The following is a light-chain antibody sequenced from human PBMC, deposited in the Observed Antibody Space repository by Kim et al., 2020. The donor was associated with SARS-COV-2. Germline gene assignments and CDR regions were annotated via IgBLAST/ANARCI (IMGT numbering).Light chain of an antibody. Sequence: ASVGDRVTITSRASQSIVNDLTWYQQKPRKAPKLLIYAASSLQSGVPSRFSGSGSGTEFTITISSLQPEEFANYYCQQSYTVTITFGKGTRLEIK. V-gene: IGKV1-39*01. CDR3: QQSYTVTIT. CDR1: QSIVND. CDR2: AAS. J-gene: IGKJ5*01.